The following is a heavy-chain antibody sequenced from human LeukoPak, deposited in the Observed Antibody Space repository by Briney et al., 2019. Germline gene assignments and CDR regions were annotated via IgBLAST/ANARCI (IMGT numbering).Heavy chain of an antibody. CDR1: GYSFTNNW. J-gene: IGHJ2*01. Sequence: GESLKISCKGSGYSFTNNWIGWVRQVPGKGLEWVGSIYPGDSDTRYSPSFQGQVTISADKSISTAYLQWSSLKASDNAMYYCARRGNIVTTRFFDLWGRGTLVTVSS. CDR2: IYPGDSDT. D-gene: IGHD5-12*01. CDR3: ARRGNIVTTRFFDL. V-gene: IGHV5-51*01.